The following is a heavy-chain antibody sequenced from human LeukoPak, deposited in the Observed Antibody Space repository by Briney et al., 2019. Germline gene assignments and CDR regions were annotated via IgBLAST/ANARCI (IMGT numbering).Heavy chain of an antibody. CDR2: IYHGGNT. D-gene: IGHD5-18*01. Sequence: PSQTLSLTCTVSGGSISSDGYYWSWIRQHPGKGLEWIGYIYHGGNTYYNPSLKSRVTISVDRSKNQFSLKLTSVTAADTAVYYCASGYSYGYGTFEYWGQGTLVTVSS. V-gene: IGHV4-30-2*01. CDR3: ASGYSYGYGTFEY. CDR1: GGSISSDGYY. J-gene: IGHJ4*02.